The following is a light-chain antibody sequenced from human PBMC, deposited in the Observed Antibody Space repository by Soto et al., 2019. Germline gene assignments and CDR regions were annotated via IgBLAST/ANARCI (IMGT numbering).Light chain of an antibody. CDR3: QSYDSSLSGWV. J-gene: IGLJ3*02. CDR1: SSNIGAGYN. V-gene: IGLV1-40*01. Sequence: QPVLTQPPSVSGAPGQRVTISCTGSSSNIGAGYNVHWYQQLPGTAPKLLSYGNSNRPSGVPDRFSGSKSGISASLAIPGLQAEDEADYYCQSYDSSLSGWVFGGGTKVTVL. CDR2: GNS.